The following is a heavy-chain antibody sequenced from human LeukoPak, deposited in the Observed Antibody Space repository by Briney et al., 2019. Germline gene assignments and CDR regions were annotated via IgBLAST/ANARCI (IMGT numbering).Heavy chain of an antibody. CDR2: IYTSGST. V-gene: IGHV4-4*07. CDR1: GGSINSYY. Sequence: PSETLSLTCTVSGGSINSYYWSWIRQPAGKGLEWIGRIYTSGSTNYNPSLKSRVTMSVDTSKNQFSLKLSSVTAADTAVYYCARDSDYGDYGFYWTFDYWGQGTLVTVSS. J-gene: IGHJ4*02. CDR3: ARDSDYGDYGFYWTFDY. D-gene: IGHD4-17*01.